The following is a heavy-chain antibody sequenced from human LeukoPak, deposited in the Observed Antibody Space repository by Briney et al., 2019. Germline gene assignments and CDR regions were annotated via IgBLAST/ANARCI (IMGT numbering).Heavy chain of an antibody. D-gene: IGHD3-3*01. CDR1: GGSFSGYY. Sequence: PSETLSLTCAVYGGSFSGYYWSWIRQPPGKGLEWIGEINHSGSTNYNPSLKSRVTISVDTSKNQFSLKLSSVTAADTAVYYCARAHYDFWSGYRYYFDYWGQGTLVTVSS. J-gene: IGHJ4*02. V-gene: IGHV4-34*01. CDR3: ARAHYDFWSGYRYYFDY. CDR2: INHSGST.